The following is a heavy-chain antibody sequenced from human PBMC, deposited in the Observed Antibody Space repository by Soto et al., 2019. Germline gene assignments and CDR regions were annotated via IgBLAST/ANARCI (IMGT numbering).Heavy chain of an antibody. V-gene: IGHV1-18*04. CDR2: ISAYNGNT. J-gene: IGHJ4*02. D-gene: IGHD3-3*01. CDR3: AWTPYYDFWSGYYNFDY. Sequence: ASVKVSCKASGYTFTSYGISWVRQAPGQGLEWMGWISAYNGNTNYAQKLQGRVTMTTDTSTSTAYMELRSLRSDDTAVYYCAWTPYYDFWSGYYNFDYWGQGTLVTVSS. CDR1: GYTFTSYG.